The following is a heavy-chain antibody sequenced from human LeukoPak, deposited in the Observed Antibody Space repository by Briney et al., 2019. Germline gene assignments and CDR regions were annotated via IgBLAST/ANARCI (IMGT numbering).Heavy chain of an antibody. Sequence: GGSLRLSCAASGFTFSSYSMNWVRQAPGKGLEWVSFISGRSNYIYYADSVRGRFTISRDNSRNTLYLQMNSLRAEDTAVYYCARVQREYYYDSSGIMGNWGQGTLVTVSS. CDR2: ISGRSNYI. CDR1: GFTFSSYS. CDR3: ARVQREYYYDSSGIMGN. J-gene: IGHJ4*02. V-gene: IGHV3-21*01. D-gene: IGHD3-22*01.